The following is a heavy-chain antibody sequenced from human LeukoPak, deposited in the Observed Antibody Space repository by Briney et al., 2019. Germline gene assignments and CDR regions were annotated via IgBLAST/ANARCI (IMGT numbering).Heavy chain of an antibody. Sequence: GGSLRLSCAASGFTFSSYSMNWVRQAPGKGLEWVSSISSSSSYIYYADSVKGRFTISRDNAKNSLYLQMNSLRAEDTAVYYCATLPEGYSCGPSDYWGQGTLVTVSS. V-gene: IGHV3-21*01. CDR1: GFTFSSYS. D-gene: IGHD5-18*01. CDR2: ISSSSSYI. J-gene: IGHJ4*02. CDR3: ATLPEGYSCGPSDY.